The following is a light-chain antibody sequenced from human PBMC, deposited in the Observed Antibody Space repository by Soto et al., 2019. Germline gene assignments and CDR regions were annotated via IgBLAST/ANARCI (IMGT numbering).Light chain of an antibody. CDR1: YSDVGTYNF. CDR3: SSYTSSSTLV. V-gene: IGLV2-14*03. Sequence: QSDLTQPASVSGSPGQSITISCTGTYSDVGTYNFVSWYQHHTGKVPQLMIYDVSNRPSEVSDRFSGSESGNTASLTISGLQADDEADYYCSSYTSSSTLVFGGGTKVTVL. J-gene: IGLJ3*02. CDR2: DVS.